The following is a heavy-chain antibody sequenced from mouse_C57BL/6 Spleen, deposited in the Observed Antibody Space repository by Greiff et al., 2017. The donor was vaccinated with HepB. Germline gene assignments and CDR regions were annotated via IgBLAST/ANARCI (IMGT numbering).Heavy chain of an antibody. CDR1: GYTFTSYW. Sequence: QVQLQQPGAELVKPGASVKLSCKASGYTFTSYWMHWVKQRPGRGLEWIGRIDPNSGGTKYNEKFKSRATLTVDKPSSTAYMQLSSLTSEDSAVYYRARPNYYGSRSLYFDYWGQGTTLTVSS. CDR2: IDPNSGGT. V-gene: IGHV1-72*01. D-gene: IGHD1-1*01. J-gene: IGHJ2*01. CDR3: ARPNYYGSRSLYFDY.